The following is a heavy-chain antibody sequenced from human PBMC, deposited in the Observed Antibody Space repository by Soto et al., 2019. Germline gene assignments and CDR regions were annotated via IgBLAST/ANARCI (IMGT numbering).Heavy chain of an antibody. CDR3: ARAHYDILTGYSNWFDP. Sequence: ASVKVSCKASGYTFTSYDINWVRQATGQGLEWMGRMNPNSGNTGYAQKFQGRVTMTRNTSISTAYMELSSLRSEDTAVYYCARAHYDILTGYSNWFDPWGQGTLVTVSS. V-gene: IGHV1-8*01. CDR1: GYTFTSYD. D-gene: IGHD3-9*01. J-gene: IGHJ5*02. CDR2: MNPNSGNT.